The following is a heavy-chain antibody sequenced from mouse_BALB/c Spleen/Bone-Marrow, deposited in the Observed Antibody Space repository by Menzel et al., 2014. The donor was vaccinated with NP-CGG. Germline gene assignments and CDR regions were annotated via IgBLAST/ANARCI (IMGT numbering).Heavy chain of an antibody. D-gene: IGHD1-1*01. V-gene: IGHV5-6-3*01. CDR1: GFTFSSYV. CDR3: ARVYGWYFDV. Sequence: EVLMAESGGGLVQPGVSLKFSCVASGFTFSSYVMSWVRQTPDKRLELVATINNNGGSTYYPDSVKGQFTISRDNAKNTLYLQMSSLKSEDTAMYCCARVYGWYFDVLAAGTPVTVPS. J-gene: IGHJ1*01. CDR2: INNNGGST.